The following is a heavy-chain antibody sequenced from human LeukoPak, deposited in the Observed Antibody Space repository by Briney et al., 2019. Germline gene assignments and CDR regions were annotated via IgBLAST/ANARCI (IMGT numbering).Heavy chain of an antibody. Sequence: GESLKISCKGSGYSFTSYWIGWVRQMPRKGLEWMGIIYPADSDTRYSPSFQGQVTISADKSITTAYLQWSSLKASDTAIYYCARLGTRYVWGSYRPYFDSWGQGTLVTVSS. V-gene: IGHV5-51*01. CDR2: IYPADSDT. CDR3: ARLGTRYVWGSYRPYFDS. CDR1: GYSFTSYW. D-gene: IGHD3-16*02. J-gene: IGHJ4*02.